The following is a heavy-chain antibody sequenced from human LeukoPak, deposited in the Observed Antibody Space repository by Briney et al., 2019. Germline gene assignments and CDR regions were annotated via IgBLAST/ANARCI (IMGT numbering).Heavy chain of an antibody. V-gene: IGHV4-34*01. CDR3: ARQSQYSSGSENFQH. D-gene: IGHD6-19*01. J-gene: IGHJ1*01. CDR2: INHSGST. Sequence: SETLSLTCAVYGGSFSGYYWSWIRQPPGKGLEWIGEINHSGSTNYNPSLKSRVTISVDTSKNQFSLKLSSVTAADTAVYYCARQSQYSSGSENFQHWGQGTLVTVSS. CDR1: GGSFSGYY.